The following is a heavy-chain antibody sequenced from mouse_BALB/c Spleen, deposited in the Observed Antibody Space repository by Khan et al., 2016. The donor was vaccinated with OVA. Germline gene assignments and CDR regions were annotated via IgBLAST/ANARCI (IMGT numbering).Heavy chain of an antibody. V-gene: IGHV3-2*02. D-gene: IGHD2-4*01. CDR1: GYSITSEFA. J-gene: IGHJ3*01. CDR2: INYSGNT. CDR3: ARKDYYDYDPFPY. Sequence: QLEESGPGLVKPSQSLSLTCTVTGYSITSEFAWNWIRQFPGNKLEWMGYINYSGNTRFNPSLKSRTSITRDTSKNQFFLQLNSVTTEDTATYYCARKDYYDYDPFPYWGQETLVTVSA.